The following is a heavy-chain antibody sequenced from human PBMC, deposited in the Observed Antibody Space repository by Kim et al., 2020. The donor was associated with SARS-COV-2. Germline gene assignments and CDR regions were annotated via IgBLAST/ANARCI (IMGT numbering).Heavy chain of an antibody. Sequence: ASVKVSCKASGYTFTSYGISWVRQAPGQGLEWMGWISAYNGNTNYAQKLQGRVTMTTDTSTSTAYMELRTLRSDDTAVYYCAIPPPIAAAGRYGMDVWGQGTTVTVSS. J-gene: IGHJ6*02. CDR3: AIPPPIAAAGRYGMDV. D-gene: IGHD6-13*01. V-gene: IGHV1-18*01. CDR1: GYTFTSYG. CDR2: ISAYNGNT.